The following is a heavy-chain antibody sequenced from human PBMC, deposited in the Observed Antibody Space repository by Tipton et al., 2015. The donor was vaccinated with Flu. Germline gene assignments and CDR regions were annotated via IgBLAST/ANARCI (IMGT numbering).Heavy chain of an antibody. CDR3: AREGLDCSGGSCSLVAFDY. CDR2: IVRTGTRM. CDR1: GITFSSYA. D-gene: IGHD2-15*01. V-gene: IGHV3-23*01. J-gene: IGHJ4*02. Sequence: SLRLSCTASGITFSSYAMSWVRQAPGKGLEWVSTIVRTGTRMYYADSVKGRFTISRDNSKNTLYLQMSDLRAEDTAVYYCAREGLDCSGGSCSLVAFDYWGQGSLVTVSS.